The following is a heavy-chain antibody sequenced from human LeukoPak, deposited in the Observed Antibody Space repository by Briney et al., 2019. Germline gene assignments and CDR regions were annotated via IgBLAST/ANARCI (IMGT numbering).Heavy chain of an antibody. V-gene: IGHV1-2*02. CDR2: VNPNSGGT. D-gene: IGHD6-19*01. CDR3: ARDSSGWYGDY. Sequence: GASVKVSCKASGYTFTGYYMHWVRQAPGQGLECMGWVNPNSGGTNYAQKFQGRVTMTRDTSISTAYMELSRLRSDDTAVYYCARDSSGWYGDYWGQGTLVTASS. CDR1: GYTFTGYY. J-gene: IGHJ4*02.